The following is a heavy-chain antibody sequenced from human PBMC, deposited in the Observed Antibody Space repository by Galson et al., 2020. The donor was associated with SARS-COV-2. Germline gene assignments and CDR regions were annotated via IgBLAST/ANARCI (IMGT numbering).Heavy chain of an antibody. CDR1: GFTFSSYG. Sequence: GSLRLSCAASGFTFSSYGMHWVRQAPGKGLEWVAVISYDGSNKYYADSVKGRFTISRDNSKNTLYLQMNSLRAEDTAVYYCAKDLGVRVIVGATTPPWFDPWGQGTLVTVSS. V-gene: IGHV3-30*18. J-gene: IGHJ5*02. D-gene: IGHD1-26*01. CDR2: ISYDGSNK. CDR3: AKDLGVRVIVGATTPPWFDP.